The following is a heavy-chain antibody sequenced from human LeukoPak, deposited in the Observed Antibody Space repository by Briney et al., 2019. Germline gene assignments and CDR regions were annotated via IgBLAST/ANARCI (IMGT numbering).Heavy chain of an antibody. CDR2: ISAYNGNT. V-gene: IGHV1-18*01. D-gene: IGHD1-26*01. J-gene: IGHJ5*02. Sequence: ASVKVSCKASGYTFTSYGISWVRQAPGQGLEWMGWISAYNGNTNYAQKLQGRVTMTTDTSTSTAYMELRSLRSDDTAVYYCARDNSVGGIAWWFDPLGQGTLVTVSS. CDR1: GYTFTSYG. CDR3: ARDNSVGGIAWWFDP.